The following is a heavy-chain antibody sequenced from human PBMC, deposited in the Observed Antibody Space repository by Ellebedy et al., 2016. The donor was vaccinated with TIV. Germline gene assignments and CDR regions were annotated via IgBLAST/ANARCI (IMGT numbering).Heavy chain of an antibody. D-gene: IGHD5/OR15-5a*01. V-gene: IGHV2-70*11. CDR3: TRAADIVSTTSYGMDV. J-gene: IGHJ6*02. CDR2: IDWDDDT. Sequence: SGPTLVNPTQTLTLTCTVSGFSLTPSGMCVSWIRQPPGQALEWLARIDWDDDTYYSTSLKTRITISKDTSKNQVVLTMTNMDPVETATYYCTRAADIVSTTSYGMDVWGQGTTVTVSS. CDR1: GFSLTPSGMC.